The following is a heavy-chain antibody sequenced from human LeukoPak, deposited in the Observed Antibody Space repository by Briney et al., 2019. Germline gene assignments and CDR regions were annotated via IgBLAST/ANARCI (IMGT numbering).Heavy chain of an antibody. CDR2: INPNSGGT. CDR3: ARQGSGYYPTPFDY. D-gene: IGHD3-22*01. Sequence: ASVKVSCKASGYTFTGYYMHWVRQAPGQGLEWMGWINPNSGGTNYAQKFQGWVIMTRDTSISTAYMELSRLRSDDTAVYYCARQGSGYYPTPFDYWGQGTLVTVSS. V-gene: IGHV1-2*04. CDR1: GYTFTGYY. J-gene: IGHJ4*02.